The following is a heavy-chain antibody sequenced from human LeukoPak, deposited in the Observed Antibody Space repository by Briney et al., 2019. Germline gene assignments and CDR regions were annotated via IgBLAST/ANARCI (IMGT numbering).Heavy chain of an antibody. D-gene: IGHD4-11*01. Sequence: PSETLSLTCTVSGYSISSGYYWGWIRQPPGKGLEWIGSIYHSGSTYYNPSLKSRVTISVDTSKNQFSLKLSSVTAADTAVYYCARVAVRHYYYMDVWGKGTTVTVSS. CDR3: ARVAVRHYYYMDV. CDR2: IYHSGST. CDR1: GYSISSGYY. V-gene: IGHV4-38-2*02. J-gene: IGHJ6*03.